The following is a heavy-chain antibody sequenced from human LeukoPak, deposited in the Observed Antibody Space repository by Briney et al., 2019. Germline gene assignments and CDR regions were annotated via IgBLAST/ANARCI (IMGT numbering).Heavy chain of an antibody. D-gene: IGHD3-22*01. V-gene: IGHV4-31*03. CDR1: GGSISSVDYY. CDR3: ARHLVFGYDSSGYYYFDY. Sequence: SETLPLTCTVSGGSISSVDYYWSWIRQYPGKGLEWIGYINYRGSAYYNPSLKSRVTISVDTSKNQFSLKLTSVTAADTAVYYCARHLVFGYDSSGYYYFDYWGQGTLVTVSS. J-gene: IGHJ4*02. CDR2: INYRGSA.